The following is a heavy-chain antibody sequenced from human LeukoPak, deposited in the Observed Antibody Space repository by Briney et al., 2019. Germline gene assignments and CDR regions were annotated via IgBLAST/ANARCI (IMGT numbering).Heavy chain of an antibody. J-gene: IGHJ4*02. D-gene: IGHD3-22*01. V-gene: IGHV3-53*01. CDR1: GLTVSSNY. CDR3: ARGFPPPYYDSSGYDY. CDR2: IYSGGST. Sequence: SGGSLRLSCAASGLTVSSNYMSWVRQAPGKGLEWVSIIYSGGSTYYADSVKGRFTISRDNAKSSLYLQMNSLRAEDTAVYYCARGFPPPYYDSSGYDYWGQGTLVTVSS.